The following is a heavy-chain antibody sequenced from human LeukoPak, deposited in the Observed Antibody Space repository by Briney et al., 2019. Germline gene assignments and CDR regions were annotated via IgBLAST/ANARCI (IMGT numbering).Heavy chain of an antibody. CDR1: GFTFSSYS. V-gene: IGHV3-48*01. J-gene: IGHJ3*02. CDR2: ISSSSSTI. D-gene: IGHD4-11*01. CDR3: ARDHRIVTTHPDAFDI. Sequence: GGSLRLSCAASGFTFSSYSMNWVRQAPGKGLEWVSYISSSSSTIYYADSVKGRFTISRDNSKHTLHLQMNSLRAEDTAVYYCARDHRIVTTHPDAFDIWGQGTMVTVSS.